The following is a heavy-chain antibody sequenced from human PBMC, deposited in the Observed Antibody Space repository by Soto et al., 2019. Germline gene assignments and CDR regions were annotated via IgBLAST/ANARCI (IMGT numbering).Heavy chain of an antibody. CDR2: IYYSGST. D-gene: IGHD3-22*01. J-gene: IGHJ3*02. CDR1: GGSISSGDYY. Sequence: QVQLQESGPGLVKPSQTLSLTCTVSGGSISSGDYYWSWIRQPPGQVLVWIGYIYYSGSTYYNPSLMSRFTISVHTSKNQFSLKLSSVTAADPAVYYCARDVAYCYDSSGVCDIWGKGTMVTVSS. CDR3: ARDVAYCYDSSGVCDI. V-gene: IGHV4-30-4*01.